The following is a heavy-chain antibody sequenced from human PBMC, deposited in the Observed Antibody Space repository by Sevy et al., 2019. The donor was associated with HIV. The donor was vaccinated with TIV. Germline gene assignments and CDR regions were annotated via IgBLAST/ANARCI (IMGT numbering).Heavy chain of an antibody. J-gene: IGHJ4*02. CDR1: GYTFTSYS. CDR3: AIPGFSGYDGVDQ. Sequence: ASVKVSCKASGYTFTSYSIHWVRQAPGQGLEWMGIINPSGGSTTYAQMFQGRVTLTRAKSTSTVFLDLSSLRADDTAVYYCAIPGFSGYDGVDQWGQGTLVTVSS. V-gene: IGHV1-46*01. CDR2: INPSGGST. D-gene: IGHD5-12*01.